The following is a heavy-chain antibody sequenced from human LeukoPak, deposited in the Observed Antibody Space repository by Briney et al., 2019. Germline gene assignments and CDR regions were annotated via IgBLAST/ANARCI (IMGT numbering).Heavy chain of an antibody. CDR3: ASETHTAMGY. D-gene: IGHD5-18*01. V-gene: IGHV3-11*04. J-gene: IGHJ4*02. CDR2: ISSSVSTI. Sequence: GGSLRLSCAACGFTFSDYYMRWMRQAPGKGVVLFSYISSSVSTIYYADSVQGRFTISRDNANNTLYLQMNSLRAEDTAVYYCASETHTAMGYWGQGTLVTVSS. CDR1: GFTFSDYY.